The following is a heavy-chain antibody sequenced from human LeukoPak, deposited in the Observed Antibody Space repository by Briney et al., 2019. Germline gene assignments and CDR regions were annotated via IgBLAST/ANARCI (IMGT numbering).Heavy chain of an antibody. CDR2: ISGSGGST. CDR1: GFTFSSYA. CDR3: AKVWFGELLTTPLAY. Sequence: GGSLRLSCAASGFTFSSYAMSWVRQAPGKGLEWVSAISGSGGSTYHADSAKGRFTISRDNPKNTLYLQMNSLRAEDTAVYYCAKVWFGELLTTPLAYWGQGTLVTVSS. J-gene: IGHJ4*02. D-gene: IGHD3-10*01. V-gene: IGHV3-23*01.